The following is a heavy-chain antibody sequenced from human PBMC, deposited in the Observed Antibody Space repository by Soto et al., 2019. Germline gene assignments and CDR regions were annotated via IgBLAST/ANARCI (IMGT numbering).Heavy chain of an antibody. V-gene: IGHV3-30*03. CDR1: GFTFSNYG. Sequence: QVQLVESGGGVVQPGGSLRLSCAASGFTFSNYGMHWVRQAPGKGLEWVADITKNGRNKDYADSVKGRLAISRDNSKNTVELQMNSLRVEDTAMYYCGRCNGDDCHSPFDYWGQGTLVTVSS. CDR3: GRCNGDDCHSPFDY. CDR2: ITKNGRNK. J-gene: IGHJ4*02. D-gene: IGHD2-8*01.